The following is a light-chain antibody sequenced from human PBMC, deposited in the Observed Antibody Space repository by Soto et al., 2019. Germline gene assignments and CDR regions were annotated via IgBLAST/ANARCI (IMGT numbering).Light chain of an antibody. CDR2: DAS. V-gene: IGKV3-20*01. J-gene: IGKJ1*01. CDR1: QTITTSQ. Sequence: EIVLTQSPGTLSLSPGERATLFCRASQTITTSQLAWYQQKPGQAPRVLIYDASTRATGIPDRFSGSGSGTDFTLTISRLEPEDFAVYYCQQYGTSPWTFGQGTKVEI. CDR3: QQYGTSPWT.